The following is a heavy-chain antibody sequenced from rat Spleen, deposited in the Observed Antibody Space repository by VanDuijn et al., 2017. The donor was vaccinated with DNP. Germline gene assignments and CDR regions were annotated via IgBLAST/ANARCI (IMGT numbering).Heavy chain of an antibody. CDR3: TRSAHSTGITGDC. V-gene: IGHV2-15*01. CDR2: IWSGGGT. Sequence: QVQLKESGPGLVQPSQTLSLTCTVSGFSLTSYGVSWVRQPPGKGLEWVGAIWSGGGTDYNSVLKSRLSISRDTSKSQVFLKMNSLQTEDTAIYFCTRSAHSTGITGDCWGHGVMVTVSS. J-gene: IGHJ2*01. D-gene: IGHD1-9*01. CDR1: GFSLTSYG.